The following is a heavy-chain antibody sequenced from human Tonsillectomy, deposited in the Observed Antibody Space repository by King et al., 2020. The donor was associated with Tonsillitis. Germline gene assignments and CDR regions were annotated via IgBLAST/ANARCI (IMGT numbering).Heavy chain of an antibody. CDR2: IYIGDSDT. D-gene: IGHD6-19*01. CDR3: AGGVGGWFWGYFDY. V-gene: IGHV5-51*03. J-gene: IGHJ4*02. Sequence: IQLVQSGAEVRKPGESLKISCQASGYNFNREWIAWVRQLPGKGLEWMGIIYIGDSDTKYSPSFQGQVTISADKSISTAYLQWTSLKASDTAIYYCAGGVGGWFWGYFDYWGQGTLVTVSS. CDR1: GYNFNREW.